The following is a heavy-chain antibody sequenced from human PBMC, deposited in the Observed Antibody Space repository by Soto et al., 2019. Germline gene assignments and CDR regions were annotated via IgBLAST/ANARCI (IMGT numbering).Heavy chain of an antibody. D-gene: IGHD2-15*01. CDR3: TTGSVEGF. Sequence: EVQLVDSGGGLVKPGGSLRLSCEASGFSVSKAWMNWVRQAPGKGLEWVGRIKTRDEGETTNYAAPVKGRFTISRDDSKNTLYLQMNRLKTEDTAVYYCTTGSVEGFWGQGTTVTVPS. V-gene: IGHV3-15*07. J-gene: IGHJ6*02. CDR1: GFSVSKAW. CDR2: IKTRDEGETT.